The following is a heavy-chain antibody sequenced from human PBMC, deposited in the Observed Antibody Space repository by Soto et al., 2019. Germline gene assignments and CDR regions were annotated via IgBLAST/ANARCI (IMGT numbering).Heavy chain of an antibody. Sequence: QVQLQHSGPGLLEPSQTLSLTCAVSGGSISSEYFHWTWIRQSPGKGLEWIGYIHYTGSIMYNPSFKSRLTMAVDTTKNQFSLQLTSVTAADTAVYFCAREDDGGDRDYYGLDVWGQGTTVTVSS. CDR1: GGSISSEYFH. D-gene: IGHD2-21*02. CDR2: IHYTGSI. J-gene: IGHJ6*02. CDR3: AREDDGGDRDYYGLDV. V-gene: IGHV4-30-4*08.